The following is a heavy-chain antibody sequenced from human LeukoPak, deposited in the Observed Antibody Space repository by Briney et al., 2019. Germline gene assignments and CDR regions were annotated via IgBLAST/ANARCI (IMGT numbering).Heavy chain of an antibody. CDR1: GGSISSYY. Sequence: SETLPLTCTVSGGSISSYYWSWIRQPPGKGLEWIGYIYYSGSTNYNPSLKSRVTISVDTSKNQFSLKLSSVTAADTAVYYCARSSIVVVFDYWGQGTPVTVSS. D-gene: IGHD3-22*01. CDR2: IYYSGST. J-gene: IGHJ4*02. V-gene: IGHV4-59*01. CDR3: ARSSIVVVFDY.